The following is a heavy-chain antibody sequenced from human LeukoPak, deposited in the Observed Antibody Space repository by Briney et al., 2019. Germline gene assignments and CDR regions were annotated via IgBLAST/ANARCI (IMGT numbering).Heavy chain of an antibody. V-gene: IGHV4-34*01. CDR2: INHSGST. D-gene: IGHD6-13*01. CDR1: GGSFSGYY. J-gene: IGHJ5*02. Sequence: SETLSLTCAVYGGSFSGYYWSWIRQPPGKGLEWIGEINHSGSTNYNSSLRSRVAISVDTSKNQFSLKVTSVTAADTAVYYCATRPDIAATGPGWFDPWGQGTLVTVSS. CDR3: ATRPDIAATGPGWFDP.